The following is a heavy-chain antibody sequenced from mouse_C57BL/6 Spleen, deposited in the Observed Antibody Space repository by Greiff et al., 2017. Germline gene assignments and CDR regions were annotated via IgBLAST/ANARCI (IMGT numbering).Heavy chain of an antibody. CDR2: IYPGDGDT. Sequence: QVQLQQSGPELVKPGASVKISCKASGYAFSSSWMNWVKQRPGKGLEWIGRIYPGDGDTNYNGKFKGKATLTADKSSSTAYMQLSSLTSEDSAVYFCARYDYDRGDYYAMDYWGQGTSVTVSS. V-gene: IGHV1-82*01. CDR3: ARYDYDRGDYYAMDY. CDR1: GYAFSSSW. D-gene: IGHD2-4*01. J-gene: IGHJ4*01.